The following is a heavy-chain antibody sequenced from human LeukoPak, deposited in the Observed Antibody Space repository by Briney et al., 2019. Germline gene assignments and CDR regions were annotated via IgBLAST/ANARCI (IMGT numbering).Heavy chain of an antibody. CDR1: GYTLSSYN. CDR3: ARDSMYCESSSWPFDY. D-gene: IGHD6-13*01. CDR2: ISDYNGNT. Sequence: GGSVKVSCTPSGYTLSSYNTSWGRHTPREGLEWVGWISDYNGNTNYAQKHQCRVTMTTDTSTRTTYMELRSLRSDDTAVYYWARDSMYCESSSWPFDYWGQGTLVTVSS. J-gene: IGHJ4*02. V-gene: IGHV1-18*01.